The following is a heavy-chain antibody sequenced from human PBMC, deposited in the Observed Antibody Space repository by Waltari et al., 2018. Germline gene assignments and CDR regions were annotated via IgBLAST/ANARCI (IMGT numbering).Heavy chain of an antibody. CDR1: GGSFSGYY. CDR2: INHGGST. D-gene: IGHD2-2*01. Sequence: QVQLQQWGAGLLKPSETLSLTCAVYGGSFSGYYWIWIRQPPGKGLEWIGEINHGGSTNYNPSLKSRVTISVDTSKNQFSLKLSSVTAADTAVYYCARLKGQLLFLAAFDYWGQGTLVIVSS. CDR3: ARLKGQLLFLAAFDY. V-gene: IGHV4-34*01. J-gene: IGHJ4*02.